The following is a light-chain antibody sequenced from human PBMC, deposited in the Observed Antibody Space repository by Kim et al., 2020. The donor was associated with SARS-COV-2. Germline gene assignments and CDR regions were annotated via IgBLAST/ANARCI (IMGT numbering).Light chain of an antibody. V-gene: IGLV3-1*01. CDR3: QVWDSSV. Sequence: VSVSPGQTATITCSGDKRGDKFACWYQQKPGQSPVLVIYQDSLRPSGIPERFSGSNSGNTATLTISGTQAMDEADYYCQVWDSSVFGGGTQLTVL. CDR1: KRGDKF. CDR2: QDS. J-gene: IGLJ7*01.